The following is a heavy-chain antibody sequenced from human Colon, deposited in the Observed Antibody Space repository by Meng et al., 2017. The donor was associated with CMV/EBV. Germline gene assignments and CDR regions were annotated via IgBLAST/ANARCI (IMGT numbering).Heavy chain of an antibody. CDR1: GFRFSDYF. J-gene: IGHJ1*01. D-gene: IGHD2-21*02. V-gene: IGHV3-11*01. Sequence: GESLKISCVGSGFRFSDYFMSWVRQAPGKGLEWVAYISATSITTYYAESVEGRFSISRDNGRNTMYLQLDSLRVEDTAVYYCVRHYYDRGGDQFNQYWGQGTLVTVSS. CDR3: VRHYYDRGGDQFNQY. CDR2: ISATSITT.